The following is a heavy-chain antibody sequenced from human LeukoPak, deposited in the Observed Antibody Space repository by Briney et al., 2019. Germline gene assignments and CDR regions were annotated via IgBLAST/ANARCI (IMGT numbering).Heavy chain of an antibody. CDR1: GFTFSSYS. CDR3: ARDTSGSYYHYYYYYYMDV. V-gene: IGHV3-21*01. CDR2: ISSSSSYI. D-gene: IGHD1-26*01. Sequence: GGSLRLSCAASGFTFSSYSMNWVRQAPGKGLEWVSSISSSSSYIYYADSVKGRFTISRDNAKNSLYLQMDSLRAEDTAVYYCARDTSGSYYHYYYYYYMDVWGKGTTVTVSS. J-gene: IGHJ6*03.